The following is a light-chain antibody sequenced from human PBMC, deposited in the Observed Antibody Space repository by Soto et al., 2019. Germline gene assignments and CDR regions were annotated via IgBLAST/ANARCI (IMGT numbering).Light chain of an antibody. CDR2: RTS. CDR3: QQYDSSPRT. V-gene: IGKV3-20*01. CDR1: QSVSSSY. Sequence: EIVLTQSPGTLSLSPGERATLSWRASQSVSSSYLAWYQQKPGQAPRLLIYRTSNRATGIPDRFSGSGSGTDFTLTISRLEPEDFAVYWGQQYDSSPRTFGQGTKVDIK. J-gene: IGKJ1*01.